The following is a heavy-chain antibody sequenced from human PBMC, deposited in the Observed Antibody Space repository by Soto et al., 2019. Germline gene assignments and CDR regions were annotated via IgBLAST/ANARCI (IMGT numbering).Heavy chain of an antibody. CDR3: ARGGGYDPFDY. CDR1: GGSVSSGSYY. Sequence: SETLSLTCTVSGGSVSSGSYYWSWIRQPPGKGLEWIGYISHLENTFYNPSFQSRLTLSIDRRKNQFSLKLASMTAADTAVYYCARGGGYDPFDYWGQGTLVTVSS. D-gene: IGHD5-12*01. V-gene: IGHV4-30-2*01. J-gene: IGHJ4*02. CDR2: ISHLENT.